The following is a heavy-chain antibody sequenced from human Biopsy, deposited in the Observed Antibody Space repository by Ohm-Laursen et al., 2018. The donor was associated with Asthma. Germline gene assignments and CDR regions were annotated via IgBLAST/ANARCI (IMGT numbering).Heavy chain of an antibody. CDR1: GGTFNTYV. CDR2: INSVFGTT. Sequence: SSVKVSCKSLGGTFNTYVIGWVRQAPGQGLGWMGGINSVFGTTTYPQKFQDRVTITADDSTSTVYMELSSLRSEDTAVYYCARKAGSCISRTCYSLDFWGQGTLATVSS. V-gene: IGHV1-69*01. J-gene: IGHJ4*02. D-gene: IGHD2-2*01. CDR3: ARKAGSCISRTCYSLDF.